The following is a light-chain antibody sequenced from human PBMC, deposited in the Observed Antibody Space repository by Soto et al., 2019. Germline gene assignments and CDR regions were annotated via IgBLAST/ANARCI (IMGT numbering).Light chain of an antibody. Sequence: DLQMTQSPSSLSASVGDRITITCRAKESVGNWLAWYQQKPGKAPKLLIYAASTLPSGVPSRFSGSRSGTVFSLTVSSLQPEDSATYYCQQANSFPLSFGGGTKVEIK. V-gene: IGKV1D-12*01. CDR2: AAS. J-gene: IGKJ4*01. CDR1: ESVGNW. CDR3: QQANSFPLS.